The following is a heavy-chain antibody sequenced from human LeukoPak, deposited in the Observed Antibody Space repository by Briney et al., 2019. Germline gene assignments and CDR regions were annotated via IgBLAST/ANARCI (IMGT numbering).Heavy chain of an antibody. V-gene: IGHV4-30-2*05. D-gene: IGHD2-2*01. CDR3: ARDRRDCSSTSCYPFDY. CDR2: IYHSGST. Sequence: SQTLSLTCTVSGGSISSGGYYWSWIRQPPGKGLEWIGYIYHSGSTYYNPSLKSRVTISVDTSKNQFSLKLSSVTAADTAVYYCARDRRDCSSTSCYPFDYWGQGTLVTVSS. J-gene: IGHJ4*02. CDR1: GGSISSGGYY.